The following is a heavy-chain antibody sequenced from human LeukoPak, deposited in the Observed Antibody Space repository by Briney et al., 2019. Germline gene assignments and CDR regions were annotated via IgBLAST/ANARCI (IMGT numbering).Heavy chain of an antibody. CDR3: ARDRSGDYSEGLPYYYYGMDV. CDR2: IYYSGST. CDR1: GGSISSGGYY. V-gene: IGHV4-31*03. J-gene: IGHJ6*02. Sequence: SETLSLTCTVSGGSISSGGYYWSWIRQHPGKGLEWIGYIYYSGSTYYNPSLKSRVTISVDTSKNQFSLKLSSVTAADTAVYYCARDRSGDYSEGLPYYYYGMDVWGQGTTVTVSS. D-gene: IGHD4-11*01.